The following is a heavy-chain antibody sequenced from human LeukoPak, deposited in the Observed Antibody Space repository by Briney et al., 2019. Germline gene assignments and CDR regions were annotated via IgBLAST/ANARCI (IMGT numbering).Heavy chain of an antibody. D-gene: IGHD5-12*01. Sequence: PGGSLRLSCAASGFTFSGYAMGWVRQAPGKGPEWVSAISASGGTTHYADSVKGRFTLSRDNSRNTLHLQLHSLRAEDTAIYYCAKGWLAPGPTYDYWRQGTLVTVSS. CDR1: GFTFSGYA. J-gene: IGHJ4*02. V-gene: IGHV3-23*01. CDR3: AKGWLAPGPTYDY. CDR2: ISASGGTT.